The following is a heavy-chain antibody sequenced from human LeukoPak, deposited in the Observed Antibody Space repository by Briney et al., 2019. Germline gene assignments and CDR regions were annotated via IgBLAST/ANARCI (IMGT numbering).Heavy chain of an antibody. V-gene: IGHV3-23*01. CDR2: ISGSGGST. CDR3: ANREGSLFDY. Sequence: GSLGLSCAASGFTFSSYAMSWVRQAPGKGLEWVSAISGSGGSTYYADSVKGRFTISRDNSKNTLYLQMNSLRAEDTAVYYCANREGSLFDYWGQGTLVTVSS. J-gene: IGHJ4*02. D-gene: IGHD1-26*01. CDR1: GFTFSSYA.